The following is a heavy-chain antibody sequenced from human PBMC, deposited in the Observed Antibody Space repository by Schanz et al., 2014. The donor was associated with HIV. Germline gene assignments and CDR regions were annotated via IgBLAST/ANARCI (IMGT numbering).Heavy chain of an antibody. CDR3: AKSRGDSWPYGMDV. V-gene: IGHV3-21*02. Sequence: DVQLVESGGGLVKPGGSLRLSCVASGFTFSSYNFNWVRQAPGKGLEWVSSITTSSRFYADSVKGRFTISRDNAKNSLFLQMNNLRAEDTAVYYCAKSRGDSWPYGMDVWGQGTTVTVSS. CDR1: GFTFSSYN. CDR2: ITTSSR. J-gene: IGHJ6*02. D-gene: IGHD4-17*01.